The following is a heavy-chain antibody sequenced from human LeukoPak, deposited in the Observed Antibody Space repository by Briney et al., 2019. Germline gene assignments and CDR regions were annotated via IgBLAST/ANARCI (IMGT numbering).Heavy chain of an antibody. Sequence: PVKVSCKASGGILSNYTISWVRQAPGQGLEWMGGLIPIFGTPYYAQNVQGRVTITADESTSTAFLELRSLKSEDTAVYYCARDRPGRELLPYFDYWGQGTLVTVSS. D-gene: IGHD1-26*01. J-gene: IGHJ4*02. CDR3: ARDRPGRELLPYFDY. CDR2: LIPIFGTP. V-gene: IGHV1-69*01. CDR1: GGILSNYT.